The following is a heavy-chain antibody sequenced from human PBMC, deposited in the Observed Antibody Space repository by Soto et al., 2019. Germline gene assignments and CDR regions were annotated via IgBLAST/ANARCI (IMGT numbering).Heavy chain of an antibody. V-gene: IGHV4-59*01. D-gene: IGHD3-10*01. CDR1: GGFISSDY. Sequence: SETLSLTCTVSGGFISSDYWSWIRQPPGKGLEWIGHIYFRGSTNYNPSLKSRVTISVDTSKNQFSLELTSVTAADTAVYYCARDPLLWFGGELGEDYYYYGMDVWGQGTTVTVPS. CDR3: ARDPLLWFGGELGEDYYYYGMDV. J-gene: IGHJ6*02. CDR2: IYFRGST.